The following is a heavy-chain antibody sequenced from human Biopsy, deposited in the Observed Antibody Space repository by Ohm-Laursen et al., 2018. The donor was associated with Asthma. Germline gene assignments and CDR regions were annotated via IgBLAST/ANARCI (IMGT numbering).Heavy chain of an antibody. V-gene: IGHV3-23*01. D-gene: IGHD4-17*01. J-gene: IGHJ5*02. CDR2: ITGSGGTT. CDR3: AKVGHGYGDYVGYLDP. CDR1: GFTFSSSA. Sequence: SLRLSCAASGFTFSSSAMSWVRQAPGKGLERVSAITGSGGTTYYADSVRGRFTISRDNSKSTLFLQMDSLSAEDTAVYYCAKVGHGYGDYVGYLDPWGQGTLVTVSS.